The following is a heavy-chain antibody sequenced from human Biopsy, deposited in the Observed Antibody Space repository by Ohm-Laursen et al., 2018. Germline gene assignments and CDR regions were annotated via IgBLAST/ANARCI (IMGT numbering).Heavy chain of an antibody. CDR2: ITSSGGST. Sequence: SLRLSCTASGFTFSNYAMSWVRQAPGKGLEWVSTITSSGGSTYFADSVKGRFTISRDNSKNRLYLQMNSLRGEDTAVYYCAKQGDTILSSFDSWGQGTLVTVSS. J-gene: IGHJ5*01. D-gene: IGHD3-9*01. CDR3: AKQGDTILSSFDS. CDR1: GFTFSNYA. V-gene: IGHV3-23*01.